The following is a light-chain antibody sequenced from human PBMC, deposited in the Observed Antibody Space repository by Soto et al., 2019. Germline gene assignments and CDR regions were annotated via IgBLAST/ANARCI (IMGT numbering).Light chain of an antibody. CDR3: SSYACSNNLV. J-gene: IGLJ1*01. CDR2: EVS. Sequence: QSPLTQPPSASGSPGQSVTISCTGTSSDDGGYNYVSWYQQHTGKAPKLMIYEVSKRPSGEPDRFSRSKSGNTASLTVSGLRADVEDDYYCSSYACSNNLVYGTGTKVTVL. CDR1: SSDDGGYNY. V-gene: IGLV2-8*01.